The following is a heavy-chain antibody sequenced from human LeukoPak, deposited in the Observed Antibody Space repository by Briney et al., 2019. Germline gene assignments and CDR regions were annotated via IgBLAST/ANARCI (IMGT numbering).Heavy chain of an antibody. D-gene: IGHD2-15*01. CDR1: GFTFSSLA. V-gene: IGHV3-23*01. Sequence: GGSLRLSCAASGFTFSSLAMSWVRQAPGKGLEWVSAISGSGGDTYYADSVKGRFSISRDNSKNTLHLQMNSLRADDTAVYYCATRFSGGSYWGQGTLVTVSS. CDR3: ATRFSGGSY. CDR2: ISGSGGDT. J-gene: IGHJ4*02.